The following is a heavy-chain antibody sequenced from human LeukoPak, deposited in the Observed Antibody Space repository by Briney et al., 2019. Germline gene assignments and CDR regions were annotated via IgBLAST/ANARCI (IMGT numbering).Heavy chain of an antibody. D-gene: IGHD3-3*01. CDR3: ARAGELDYDFWSGNDY. J-gene: IGHJ4*02. V-gene: IGHV1-8*01. CDR1: GYTFTSYD. Sequence: ASVKVSCKASGYTFTSYDINWVRQATGQGLEWMGWMNPNSGNTGYAQKFQGRVTMTRNTSISTAYMELSSLRSEDTAVYYCARAGELDYDFWSGNDYWGQGTLVTVSS. CDR2: MNPNSGNT.